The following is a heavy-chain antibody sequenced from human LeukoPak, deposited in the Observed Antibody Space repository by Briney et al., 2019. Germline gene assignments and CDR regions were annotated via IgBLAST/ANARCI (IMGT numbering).Heavy chain of an antibody. D-gene: IGHD5-18*01. CDR1: GYTFTSYG. CDR3: ARVEVQLWLSWFDP. V-gene: IGHV1-18*01. Sequence: ASVKVSCKASGYTFTSYGVSWVRQAPGQGLEWMGWISAYNGNTNYAQKLQGRVTMTTDTSTSTAYMELRSLRSDDTAVYYCARVEVQLWLSWFDPWGQGTLVTVSS. J-gene: IGHJ5*02. CDR2: ISAYNGNT.